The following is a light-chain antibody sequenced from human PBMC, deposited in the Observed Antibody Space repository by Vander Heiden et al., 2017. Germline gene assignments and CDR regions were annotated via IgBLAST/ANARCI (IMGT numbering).Light chain of an antibody. J-gene: IGLJ3*02. CDR1: SSNIGSNT. CDR2: SNN. CDR3: AAWDDSLYGWV. V-gene: IGLV1-44*01. Sequence: QSVLTHPPPASGTPGQGVTISCSGSSSNIGSNTVNWYQQLPGTAPKLRIYSNNRRPSGVPDRFSGSKSGTSASLAISGLQAEDEAEYYCAAWDDSLYGWVFGGGTKLTVL.